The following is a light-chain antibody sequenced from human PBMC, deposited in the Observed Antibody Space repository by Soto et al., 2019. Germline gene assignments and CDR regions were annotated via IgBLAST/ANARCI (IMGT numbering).Light chain of an antibody. CDR3: HKRNDGTRHT. V-gene: IGKV3-11*01. Sequence: LLTQSPGSLSLSPGERATLSCRASQIIASYVAWYHQRPGQAPRLLIYATSNRATGVPVRFSGSGSGTEFTLTLSSLETEYSGVDFGHKRNDGTRHTCRQGTR. CDR1: QIIASY. CDR2: ATS. J-gene: IGKJ5*01.